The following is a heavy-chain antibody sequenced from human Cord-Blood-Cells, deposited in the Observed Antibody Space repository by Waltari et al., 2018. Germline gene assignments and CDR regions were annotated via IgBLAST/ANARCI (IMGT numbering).Heavy chain of an antibody. V-gene: IGHV3-30-3*01. D-gene: IGHD4-17*01. Sequence: QVQLVESGGGVVQPGRSLSLSCAASGFTFSSYAMHWVRQAPGKGLEWVAVISYDGSNKYYADSVKGRFTISRDNSKNTLYLQMNSLRAEDTDVYYCARDVTTVTFDYWGQGTLVTVSS. J-gene: IGHJ4*02. CDR1: GFTFSSYA. CDR2: ISYDGSNK. CDR3: ARDVTTVTFDY.